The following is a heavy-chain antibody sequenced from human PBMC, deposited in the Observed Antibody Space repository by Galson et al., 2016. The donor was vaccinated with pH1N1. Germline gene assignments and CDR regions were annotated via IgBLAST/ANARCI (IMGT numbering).Heavy chain of an antibody. CDR1: GFTFTSYW. D-gene: IGHD6-25*01. CDR2: INQDCGEK. J-gene: IGHJ4*02. Sequence: SLKLSCEASGFTFTSYWMHWVRQAPGQGLEWVTSINQDCGEKYYVDSLKGRFTISTDNAKNALYLQMNSLRAEDTALYYCVRAVGAAGGYWGQGTLVTVSS. V-gene: IGHV3-7*01. CDR3: VRAVGAAGGY.